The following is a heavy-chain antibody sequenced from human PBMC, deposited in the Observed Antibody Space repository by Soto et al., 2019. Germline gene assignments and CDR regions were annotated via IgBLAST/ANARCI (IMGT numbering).Heavy chain of an antibody. D-gene: IGHD5-12*01. CDR3: ARERRDGYKHYFDY. V-gene: IGHV4-59*01. J-gene: IGHJ4*02. CDR2: IYYSVST. CDR1: GGSISSYY. Sequence: QVQLQESGPGLVKPSETLSLMCTVSGGSISSYYWSWIRQPPGKGLEWIGYIYYSVSTNYNPSLKSRVTISVDTSKNQFSLKLSSVTAADTAVYYCARERRDGYKHYFDYWGQGTLVTVSS.